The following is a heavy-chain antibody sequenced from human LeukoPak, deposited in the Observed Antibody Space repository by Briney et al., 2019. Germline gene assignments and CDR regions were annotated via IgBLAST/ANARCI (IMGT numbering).Heavy chain of an antibody. D-gene: IGHD1-26*01. CDR1: VFTFSTST. J-gene: IGHJ4*02. CDR3: ARAIVGATTRSFDY. CDR2: ISTSGAST. Sequence: GGSLRLSCAASVFTFSTSTMNWVRQAPWKGLEWVSAISTSGASTYYADSVKGRFSISRDNSRNTLYLQMNSLRAEDTAVFYCARAIVGATTRSFDYWGQGTLVTVSS. V-gene: IGHV3-23*01.